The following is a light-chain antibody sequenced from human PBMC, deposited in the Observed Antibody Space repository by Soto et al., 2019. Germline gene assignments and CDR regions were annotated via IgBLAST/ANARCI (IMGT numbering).Light chain of an antibody. CDR3: QQYRT. CDR2: GAS. V-gene: IGKV3-15*01. CDR1: QSVSSN. Sequence: EIVMTQSPATLSVSPGERATISCRASQSVSSNLAWYQQKPGQAPRLLIYGASTRATGIPARFSGSGSGTEFTLTISSLQSEDFAVYYCQQYRTFGQGTKV. J-gene: IGKJ1*01.